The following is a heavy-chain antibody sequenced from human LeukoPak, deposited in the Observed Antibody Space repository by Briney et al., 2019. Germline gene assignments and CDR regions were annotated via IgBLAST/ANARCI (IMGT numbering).Heavy chain of an antibody. CDR3: AKDPVKLGYDSSGYPR. V-gene: IGHV3-30*02. CDR2: IRYDGSNK. J-gene: IGHJ4*02. D-gene: IGHD3-22*01. CDR1: GFTFSSYA. Sequence: PGGSLRLSCAASGFTFSSYAMHWVRQAPGKGLEWVAFIRYDGSNKYYADSVKGRFTISRDNSKNTLYLQMNSLRAEDTAAYYCAKDPVKLGYDSSGYPRWGQGTLVTVSS.